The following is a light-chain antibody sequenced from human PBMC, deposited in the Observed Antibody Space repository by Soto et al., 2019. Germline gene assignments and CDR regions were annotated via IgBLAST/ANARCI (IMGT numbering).Light chain of an antibody. V-gene: IGKV3-20*01. J-gene: IGKJ1*01. CDR3: QQYGSSGT. Sequence: EIVLTQSPGTMSLSPGERATLSCRASQSVSNNYLAWYQQKPGQAPRLRIYGASNRATGIPDRFSGSGSGTDFTLTISRLEPEDFSVYYCQQYGSSGTVGQGPKVEIK. CDR2: GAS. CDR1: QSVSNNY.